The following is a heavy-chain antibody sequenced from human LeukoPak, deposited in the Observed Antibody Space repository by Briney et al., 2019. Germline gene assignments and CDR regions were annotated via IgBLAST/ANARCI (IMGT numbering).Heavy chain of an antibody. Sequence: ASVKVSCKASGYTFTGYYMHWVRQAPGQGLEWMGWINPNSGGTNYAQKFQGRVTMTRDTSISTAYMELSRLRSDDTAVYYCARDPGYYYDSSGYYYSAFDIWGQGTMVTVSS. V-gene: IGHV1-2*02. CDR2: INPNSGGT. CDR3: ARDPGYYYDSSGYYYSAFDI. CDR1: GYTFTGYY. D-gene: IGHD3-22*01. J-gene: IGHJ3*02.